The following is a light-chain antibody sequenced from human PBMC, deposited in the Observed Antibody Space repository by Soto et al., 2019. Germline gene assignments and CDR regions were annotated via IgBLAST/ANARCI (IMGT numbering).Light chain of an antibody. Sequence: DIVMTQSPLSLPVTPGEPASISCRSSQSLLHSNGYNYLDWYLQKPGQSPRLLIYGASSRATGIPDRFSGSGSGTDFTLTISRLEPEDFAVYYCQQYGSSPWTFGQGTKVDIK. CDR1: QSLLHSNGYNY. CDR3: QQYGSSPWT. CDR2: GAS. J-gene: IGKJ1*01. V-gene: IGKV2-28*01.